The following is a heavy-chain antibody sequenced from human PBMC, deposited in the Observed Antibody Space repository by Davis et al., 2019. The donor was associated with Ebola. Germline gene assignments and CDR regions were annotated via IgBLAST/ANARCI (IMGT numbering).Heavy chain of an antibody. J-gene: IGHJ4*02. V-gene: IGHV3-48*02. CDR2: ITKGSDAI. Sequence: GESLKISCAASGFLFSDYSMNWVRQAPGKGLEWITYITKGSDAIHYADSVKGRFTVSRDNAKNSLFLQMNSLTDEDSAVYYRARDYIFAFDFWGQGTQVTVSS. CDR3: ARDYIFAFDF. CDR1: GFLFSDYS.